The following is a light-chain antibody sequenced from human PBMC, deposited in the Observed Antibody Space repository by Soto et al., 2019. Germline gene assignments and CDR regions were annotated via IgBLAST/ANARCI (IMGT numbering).Light chain of an antibody. CDR1: SSVSSRD. Sequence: TVLTQSPDTLSLSPGGRATLSCRASSSVSSRDLAWYQQKPGQGPRLLMYGASNRATGIPDRFGGSGSGTVFTLTISRLEPEDSAVYYWQQFGTSPLTFGGGTKVEIK. J-gene: IGKJ4*01. V-gene: IGKV3-20*01. CDR2: GAS. CDR3: QQFGTSPLT.